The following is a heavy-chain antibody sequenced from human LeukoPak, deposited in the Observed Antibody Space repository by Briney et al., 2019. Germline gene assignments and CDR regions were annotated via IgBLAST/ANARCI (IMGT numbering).Heavy chain of an antibody. CDR3: ARERPPYYYMDV. D-gene: IGHD6-6*01. V-gene: IGHV3-33*01. Sequence: PGGSLRLSCAASGFTFSSYGMRWVRQAPGKGLEWVAVIWYDGSNKYYADSVKGRFTISRDNSKNTLYLQMNSLRAEDTAVYYCARERPPYYYMDVWGKGTTVTVSS. J-gene: IGHJ6*03. CDR1: GFTFSSYG. CDR2: IWYDGSNK.